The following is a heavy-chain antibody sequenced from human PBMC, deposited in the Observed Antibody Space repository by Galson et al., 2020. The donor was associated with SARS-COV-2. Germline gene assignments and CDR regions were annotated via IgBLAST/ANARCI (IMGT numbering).Heavy chain of an antibody. V-gene: IGHV4-30-4*07. Sequence: SETLSLTCAVSGDSISSGGYSWSCIRQPPGKGLEWIGYIYYSGGTYYNPSLKSRLTISVDASKNQFSLKLTSVTAADTAVYYCARDNSGGSSDWGDAFDIWGQGTMVTVS. J-gene: IGHJ3*02. CDR2: IYYSGGT. D-gene: IGHD2-15*01. CDR3: ARDNSGGSSDWGDAFDI. CDR1: GDSISSGGYS.